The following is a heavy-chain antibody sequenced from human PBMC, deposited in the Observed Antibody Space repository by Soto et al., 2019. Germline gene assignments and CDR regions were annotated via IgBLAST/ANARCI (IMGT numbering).Heavy chain of an antibody. J-gene: IGHJ6*04. CDR3: AKDTSGPNGDIYYGLDA. V-gene: IGHV3-30*18. CDR2: ISFDENSK. Sequence: QVQLVESGGGVVQPGRSLRLSCVASGYTFSSYAVHWVRQAPGKGLEWVAVISFDENSKSYADFAKGRFTVSRDDSKNPLYLQMNSLKIEDTAVYYCAKDTSGPNGDIYYGLDAWGEGTTVTVSS. D-gene: IGHD4-17*01. CDR1: GYTFSSYA.